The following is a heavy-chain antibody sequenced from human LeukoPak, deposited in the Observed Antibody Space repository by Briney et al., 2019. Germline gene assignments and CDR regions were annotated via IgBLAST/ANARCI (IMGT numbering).Heavy chain of an antibody. D-gene: IGHD3-22*01. CDR1: GGSISSYY. V-gene: IGHV4-4*07. CDR3: ARDRNYYDSSGPIWYFDY. J-gene: IGHJ4*02. CDR2: IYTSGST. Sequence: SETLSLTCTVSGGSISSYYWSWIRQPAGKGLEWIGRIYTSGSTNYNPSLKSRVTTSVDTSKNQFSLKLSSVTAADTAVYYCARDRNYYDSSGPIWYFDYWGQGTLVTVSS.